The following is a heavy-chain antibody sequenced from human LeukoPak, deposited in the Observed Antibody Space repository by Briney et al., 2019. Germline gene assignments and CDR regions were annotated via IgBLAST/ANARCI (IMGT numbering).Heavy chain of an antibody. V-gene: IGHV3-7*01. Sequence: PGGSLRLSCSASGFTFSGYWMSWVRQAPGKGLEWMANIKQDGSVRNYVDSVKGRFTISRDNAKDSLFLQMNSLRAEDTAVYFCARDGILTYAFDIWGQGTLVTVSP. CDR3: ARDGILTYAFDI. CDR2: IKQDGSVR. D-gene: IGHD1-1*01. CDR1: GFTFSGYW. J-gene: IGHJ3*02.